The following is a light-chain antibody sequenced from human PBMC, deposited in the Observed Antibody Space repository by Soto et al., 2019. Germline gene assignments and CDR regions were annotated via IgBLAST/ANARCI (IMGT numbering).Light chain of an antibody. CDR2: AAS. CDR3: QQSFSPLWT. Sequence: DIQMTQSPSSLSASVGDRVTITCRASHSISNYLNWYQQKPGKAPKLLIYAASSMQSGVPSRFSGSGSETDFTLTISSLQPDDSANYYCQQSFSPLWTFGQGTKVEV. J-gene: IGKJ1*01. CDR1: HSISNY. V-gene: IGKV1-39*01.